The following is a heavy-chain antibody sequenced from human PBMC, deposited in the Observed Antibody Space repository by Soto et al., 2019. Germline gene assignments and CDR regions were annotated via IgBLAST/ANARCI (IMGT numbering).Heavy chain of an antibody. V-gene: IGHV4-34*01. D-gene: IGHD3-16*01. CDR3: ARGNFMTTSFDP. CDR2: INHSGST. J-gene: IGHJ5*02. Sequence: PSETLSLTCAFYGWSFSGYYWSWIRQPPGKGLEWIGEINHSGSTNYNPPLKSRVTISVDTSKNQFSLKLSSVTAADTAVYYCARGNFMTTSFDPWGQGTLVTVSS. CDR1: GWSFSGYY.